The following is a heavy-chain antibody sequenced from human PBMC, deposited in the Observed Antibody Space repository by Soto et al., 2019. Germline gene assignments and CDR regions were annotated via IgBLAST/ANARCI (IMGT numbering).Heavy chain of an antibody. CDR1: GGSISSGGYS. Sequence: SETLSLTCAVSGGSISSGGYSWGWIRQPPGKGLEWIGYIYHSESTYYNPSLKSRVTISVDTSKNQFSLKLSSVTAADTAVYYWARRTPDYDSSGYYFGYWGQGTLVTVSS. D-gene: IGHD3-22*01. CDR3: ARRTPDYDSSGYYFGY. J-gene: IGHJ4*02. CDR2: IYHSEST. V-gene: IGHV4-30-2*01.